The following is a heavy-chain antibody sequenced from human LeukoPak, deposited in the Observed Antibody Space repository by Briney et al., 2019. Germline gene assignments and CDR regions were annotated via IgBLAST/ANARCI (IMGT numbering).Heavy chain of an antibody. V-gene: IGHV3-30-3*01. CDR1: GFTFSSYP. J-gene: IGHJ6*02. D-gene: IGHD3-10*01. CDR2: ISYDESIK. CDR3: ARDLGYASETNYGMDV. Sequence: GRSLRLSCAPSGFTFSSYPMHWVRQAPGKGLEWVAVISYDESIKYYADSVKGRFTISRDNSKNTLYLQMNSLRAEDTAVYYCARDLGYASETNYGMDVWGQGTTVTVFS.